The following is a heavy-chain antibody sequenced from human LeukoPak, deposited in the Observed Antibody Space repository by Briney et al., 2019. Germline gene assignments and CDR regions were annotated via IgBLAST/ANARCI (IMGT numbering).Heavy chain of an antibody. CDR1: GYTFSNYG. CDR2: ISAFNGDT. D-gene: IGHD4-17*01. V-gene: IGHV1-18*01. J-gene: IGHJ4*02. Sequence: ASVKVSCKASGYTFSNYGISWVRQAPGQGLEWMGWISAFNGDTNYAQNLQGRVTLTTDTPTSTAYMDLGSLRSDDTAVYYCARARRGGDYDSYFDYWGQGTLVTVSS. CDR3: ARARRGGDYDSYFDY.